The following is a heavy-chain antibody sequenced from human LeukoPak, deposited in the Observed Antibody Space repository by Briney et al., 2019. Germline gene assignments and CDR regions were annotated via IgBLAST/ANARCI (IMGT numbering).Heavy chain of an antibody. CDR3: GKRGYSGDLAYFDH. V-gene: IGHV1-46*01. CDR1: GYTFTNYY. CDR2: IDPSGENT. D-gene: IGHD5-12*01. J-gene: IGHJ4*02. Sequence: ASVKVSCKTYGYTFTNYYMHWVRQAPGQGLEWMGIIDPSGENTYYAQNFQGRLTMTRDTSTSTLYMELTSLRSDDTAVYYCGKRGYSGDLAYFDHWGQGTLVTVSS.